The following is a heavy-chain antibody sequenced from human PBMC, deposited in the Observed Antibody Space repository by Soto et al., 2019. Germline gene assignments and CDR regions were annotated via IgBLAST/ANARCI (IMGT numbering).Heavy chain of an antibody. CDR2: INHSGST. D-gene: IGHD3-16*01. J-gene: IGHJ6*02. Sequence: SETLSLTCAVYGVSFSGYYWSWIRQPPGKGLEWIGEINHSGSTNYNPSPKSRVTISVDTSTNQFPLKLSSVTAADTAVYYCARYLRYDFFDYYYYYGMDVWGQGTTVTVSS. CDR3: ARYLRYDFFDYYYYYGMDV. V-gene: IGHV4-34*01. CDR1: GVSFSGYY.